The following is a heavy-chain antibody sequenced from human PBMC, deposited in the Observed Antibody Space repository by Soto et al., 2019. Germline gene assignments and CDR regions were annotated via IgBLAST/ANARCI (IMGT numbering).Heavy chain of an antibody. D-gene: IGHD2-15*01. J-gene: IGHJ6*02. V-gene: IGHV3-53*01. CDR3: ARDRGRCSGGSCFDPYYYYYGMDV. Sequence: GESLKISCAASGFTVSSNYMSWVRQAPGKGLEWVSVIYSGGSTYYADSVKGRFTISRDNSKNTLYLQMNSLTAEDTAVYYCARDRGRCSGGSCFDPYYYYYGMDVWGQGTTVTVSS. CDR2: IYSGGST. CDR1: GFTVSSNY.